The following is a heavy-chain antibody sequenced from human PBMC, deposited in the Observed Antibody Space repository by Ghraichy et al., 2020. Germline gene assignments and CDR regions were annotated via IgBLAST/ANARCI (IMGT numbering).Heavy chain of an antibody. CDR1: GGSISSGSYY. Sequence: SETLSLTCTVSGGSISSGSYYWSWIRQPAGKGLEWIGRIYTSGSTNYNPSLKSRLTISVDTSKNQFSLKLSSVTAADTAVYYCARAGLEYDFWSGYYEKRNWFDPWGQGTLVTVSS. CDR3: ARAGLEYDFWSGYYEKRNWFDP. CDR2: IYTSGST. J-gene: IGHJ5*02. D-gene: IGHD3-3*01. V-gene: IGHV4-61*02.